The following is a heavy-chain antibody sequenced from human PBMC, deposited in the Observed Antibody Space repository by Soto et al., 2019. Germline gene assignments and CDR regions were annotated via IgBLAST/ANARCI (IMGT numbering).Heavy chain of an antibody. CDR1: GFTFSSYS. CDR3: ARDKGQWMHTVDY. V-gene: IGHV3-48*02. Sequence: EVQLVESGGGLVQPGGSLRLSCAASGFTFSSYSMNWVRLAPGKGLEWLSYISSSSNTIYYADSVKGRFTISRDNAKNSLYLQMNSLRDEDMAVYYCARDKGQWMHTVDYWGQGTLVTVSS. D-gene: IGHD6-19*01. J-gene: IGHJ4*02. CDR2: ISSSSNTI.